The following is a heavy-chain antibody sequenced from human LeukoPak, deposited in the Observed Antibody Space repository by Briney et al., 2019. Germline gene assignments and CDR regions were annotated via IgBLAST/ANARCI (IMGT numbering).Heavy chain of an antibody. CDR1: GYTFTSYY. J-gene: IGHJ5*02. D-gene: IGHD3-22*01. V-gene: IGHV1-46*01. Sequence: ASVKVSCKASGYTFTSYYMHWVRQVPGQGLEWMGIINPSGGSTSYAQKFQGRVTMTRDTSTSTVYMELSSLRSEDTAVYYCARGEYYYDSSGIQYNWFDPWGQGTLVTVSS. CDR2: INPSGGST. CDR3: ARGEYYYDSSGIQYNWFDP.